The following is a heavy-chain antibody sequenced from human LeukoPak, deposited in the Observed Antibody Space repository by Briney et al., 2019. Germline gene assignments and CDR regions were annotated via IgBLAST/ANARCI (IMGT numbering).Heavy chain of an antibody. V-gene: IGHV4-59*08. CDR1: SGSISSSY. CDR2: IYHSATT. CDR3: ARMAAAGPFDS. Sequence: SETLSLTCTVSSGSISSSYWSWIRQPPGKGLEWIGYIYHSATTNYSPSLKSRVTISLETSKNQFSLKLSSVTAADTAVYYCARMAAAGPFDSWGQGTLVTVSS. J-gene: IGHJ4*02. D-gene: IGHD6-13*01.